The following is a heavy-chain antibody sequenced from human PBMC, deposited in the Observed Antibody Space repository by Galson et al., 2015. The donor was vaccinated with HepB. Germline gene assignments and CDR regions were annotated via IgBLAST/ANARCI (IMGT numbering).Heavy chain of an antibody. CDR1: GFTVSSNH. CDR3: ARVYCAGDCYTSYFHQ. D-gene: IGHD2-21*02. Sequence: SLRLSCAASGFTVSSNHMSWVRQAPGKGLEWVSVIYSGGNTSYADSVKGRFTISRDNSKNTLFLQMDILRPDDTAVYYCARVYCAGDCYTSYFHQWGQGSLVTVSS. V-gene: IGHV3-53*01. J-gene: IGHJ1*01. CDR2: IYSGGNT.